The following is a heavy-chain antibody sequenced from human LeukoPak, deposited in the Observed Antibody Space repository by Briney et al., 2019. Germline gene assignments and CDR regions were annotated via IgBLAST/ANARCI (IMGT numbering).Heavy chain of an antibody. V-gene: IGHV4-59*01. J-gene: IGHJ6*03. CDR1: GGSISSYY. CDR3: ARVVGRAYGYYYYYMDV. Sequence: SETLSLTCTVSGGSISSYYWSWIRQPPGKGLEWIGYIYYSGSTNYNPSLKSRVTISVDTSKNQFSLKLSSVTAADTAVYYCARVVGRAYGYYYYYMDVWGKGTTVTVSS. CDR2: IYYSGST. D-gene: IGHD2-21*01.